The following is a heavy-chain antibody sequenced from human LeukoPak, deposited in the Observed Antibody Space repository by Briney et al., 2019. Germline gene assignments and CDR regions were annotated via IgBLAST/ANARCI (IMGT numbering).Heavy chain of an antibody. J-gene: IGHJ5*02. CDR3: ARDLSVGESRERYYYDSSGYPDWFDP. Sequence: ASVKVSCKASGYTFTSYYMHWVRQAPGQRLEWMGIINPSGGSTSYAQKFRGRVTMTRDTSTSTVYMELSSLRSEDTAVYYCARDLSVGESRERYYYDSSGYPDWFDPWGQGTLVTVSS. CDR2: INPSGGST. V-gene: IGHV1-46*01. D-gene: IGHD3-22*01. CDR1: GYTFTSYY.